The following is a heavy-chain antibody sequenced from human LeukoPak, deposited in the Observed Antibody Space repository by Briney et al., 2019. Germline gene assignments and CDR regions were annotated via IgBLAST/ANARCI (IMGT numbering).Heavy chain of an antibody. J-gene: IGHJ4*02. Sequence: TLSLTCTVSGGSISSGGYYWSWIRQHPGKGLEWIGYIYYSGSTYYNPSLKSRVTISVDTSKNQFSLKLSSVTAADTAVYYCARVGATTWDFDYWGQGTLVTVSS. V-gene: IGHV4-31*03. CDR2: IYYSGST. CDR1: GGSISSGGYY. D-gene: IGHD1-26*01. CDR3: ARVGATTWDFDY.